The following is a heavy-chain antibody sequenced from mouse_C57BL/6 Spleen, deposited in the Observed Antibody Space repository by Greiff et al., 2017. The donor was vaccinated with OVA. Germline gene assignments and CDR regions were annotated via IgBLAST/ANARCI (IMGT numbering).Heavy chain of an antibody. CDR1: GYTFPRYW. CDR2: IYPGSGST. V-gene: IGHV1-55*01. Sequence: QVQLQQPGAALVKPGASVKMSCKASGYTFPRYWLTWVKQRPGQGLEWIGDIYPGSGSTNYNEKFKSKATLTVDTSSSTAYMQLSSLTSEDSAVYYCARKTAWFAYWGQGTLVTVSA. J-gene: IGHJ3*01. CDR3: ARKTAWFAY.